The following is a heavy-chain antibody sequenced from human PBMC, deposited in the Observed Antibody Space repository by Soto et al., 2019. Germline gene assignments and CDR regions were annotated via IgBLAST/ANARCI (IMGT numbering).Heavy chain of an antibody. CDR2: IKSKTDGGTT. D-gene: IGHD3-22*01. V-gene: IGHV3-15*01. CDR3: TTEGVYYDSSGYYYALDAFDI. CDR1: GFTFSNAW. J-gene: IGHJ3*02. Sequence: VGSLRLSCAASGFTFSNAWMSWVRQAPGKGLEWVGRIKSKTDGGTTDYAAPVKGRFTISRDDSKNTLYLQMNSLKTEDTAVYYCTTEGVYYDSSGYYYALDAFDIWGQGTMVTVSS.